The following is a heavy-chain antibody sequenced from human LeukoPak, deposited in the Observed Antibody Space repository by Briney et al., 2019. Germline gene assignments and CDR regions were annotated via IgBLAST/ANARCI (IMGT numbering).Heavy chain of an antibody. CDR2: VSGNGGRT. CDR3: AKGVSGHYDILTGNDY. J-gene: IGHJ4*02. CDR1: GFTFSNYA. V-gene: IGHV3-23*01. D-gene: IGHD3-9*01. Sequence: PGGSLRLSCAASGFTFSNYAMNWVRQVPGKGLEWVSGVSGNGGRTDYADSVKGRFTISRDNSKNSLFLQMNSLRAEDTAIYYCAKGVSGHYDILTGNDYWGQGTLVTVSS.